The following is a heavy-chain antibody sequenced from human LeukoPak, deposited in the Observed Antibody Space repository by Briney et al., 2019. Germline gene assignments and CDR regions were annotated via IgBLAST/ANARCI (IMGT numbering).Heavy chain of an antibody. V-gene: IGHV2-70*11. Sequence: SGPTLVNPTQTLTLTCTFSGFSLSTSAMCVSWIRQPPGKALEWLARIDWDDAKYYSTSLKTRLTISKDTSKNQVVLTMTNMDPVDTGTYYCARTTGYSSTWYVDNWGQGTLVTVSS. J-gene: IGHJ4*02. CDR1: GFSLSTSAMC. D-gene: IGHD6-13*01. CDR3: ARTTGYSSTWYVDN. CDR2: IDWDDAK.